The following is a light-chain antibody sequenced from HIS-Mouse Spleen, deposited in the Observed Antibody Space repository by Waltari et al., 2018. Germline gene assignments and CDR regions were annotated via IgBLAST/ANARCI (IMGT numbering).Light chain of an antibody. V-gene: IGLV6-57*02. CDR1: SGSIASNY. J-gene: IGLJ2*01. CDR3: QSYDSSNVV. CDR2: EDN. Sequence: NFMLTQPHSVSESPGKTVTNSCTGSSGSIASNYVPRYQQRPGSAPPPVIYEDNQIPPGVPDRFSGSIDSSSNSASLTISGLKTEDEADYYCQSYDSSNVVFGGGTKLTVL.